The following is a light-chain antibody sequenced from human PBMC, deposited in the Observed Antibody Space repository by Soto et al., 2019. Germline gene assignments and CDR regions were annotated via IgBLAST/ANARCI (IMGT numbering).Light chain of an antibody. CDR1: QDISNY. CDR2: DAS. Sequence: DIQMTQSPSSLSASVGDRVTITCQASQDISNYLNWYQQKPGKAPKLLIYDASNLKTGVPSRFTGSGSRTNFTFTISSLQPEDIATYYCQQYDNLLVTFGPGTKVDIK. CDR3: QQYDNLLVT. J-gene: IGKJ3*01. V-gene: IGKV1-33*01.